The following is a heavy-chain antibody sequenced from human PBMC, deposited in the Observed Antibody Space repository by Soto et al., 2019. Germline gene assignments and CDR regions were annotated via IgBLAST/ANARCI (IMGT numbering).Heavy chain of an antibody. CDR1: GGSISSYY. V-gene: IGHV4-59*01. J-gene: IGHJ5*02. D-gene: IGHD3-10*01. CDR2: IYYSGST. Sequence: PSGTLSLTCTVSGGSISSYYWSWIRQPPGKGLEWIGYIYYSGSTNYNPSLKSRVTISVDTSKNQFSLKLSSVTAADTAVYYCARAQWFGELFFSNGFDPWGQGTLVTVSS. CDR3: ARAQWFGELFFSNGFDP.